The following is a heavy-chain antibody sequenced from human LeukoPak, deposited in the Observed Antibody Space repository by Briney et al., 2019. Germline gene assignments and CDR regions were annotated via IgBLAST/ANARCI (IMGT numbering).Heavy chain of an antibody. Sequence: PGGSLRLSCAVSGFTFSAYAVAWVRQAPGKGLEWVSSIGGSGDTTYYADSVKGRFTISRDTSKNTLCLQMNSLTAEDAAVYYCAKCSSGSYYSSGDYWGQGTLVTVSS. CDR3: AKCSSGSYYSSGDY. V-gene: IGHV3-23*01. J-gene: IGHJ4*02. CDR2: IGGSGDTT. D-gene: IGHD2-15*01. CDR1: GFTFSAYA.